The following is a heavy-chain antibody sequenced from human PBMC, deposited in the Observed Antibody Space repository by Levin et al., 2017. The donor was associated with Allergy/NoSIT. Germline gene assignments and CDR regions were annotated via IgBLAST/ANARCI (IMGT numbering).Heavy chain of an antibody. V-gene: IGHV3-15*01. D-gene: IGHD4-17*01. J-gene: IGHJ4*02. Sequence: AGGSLRLSCAASGFTFNAAWMSWVRQAPGKGLEWVGRIKSKSDGETADYAAPVKGRFTISRDDSKNTLYLQMNSLKTEDTAVYYCTIANPLYGDYTADSDYWGQGILVTVSS. CDR1: GFTFNAAW. CDR2: IKSKSDGETA. CDR3: TIANPLYGDYTADSDY.